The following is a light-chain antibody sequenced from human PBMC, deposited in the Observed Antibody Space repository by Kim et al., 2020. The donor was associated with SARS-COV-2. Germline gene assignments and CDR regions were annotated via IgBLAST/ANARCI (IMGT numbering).Light chain of an antibody. Sequence: ALGQTGRITCQGGSLRSYYASWYQQKPGQAPVLVIYGKNNRPSGIPDRFSGSSSGNTASLTITGAQAEDEADYYCNSRDSSGNRGVFGGGTQLTVL. CDR1: SLRSYY. CDR2: GKN. V-gene: IGLV3-19*01. J-gene: IGLJ2*01. CDR3: NSRDSSGNRGV.